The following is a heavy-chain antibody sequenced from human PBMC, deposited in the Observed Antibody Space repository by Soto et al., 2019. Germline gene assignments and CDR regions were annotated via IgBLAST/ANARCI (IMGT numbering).Heavy chain of an antibody. J-gene: IGHJ3*02. D-gene: IGHD5-12*01. CDR2: ISGSGGST. Sequence: EVQLLESGGGLVQPGGSLRLSCAASGFTFSSYAMSWVRQAPGKGLEWVSAISGSGGSTYYADSVKGRFTISRVNSKNTLYLQINIVRVEDTAVYYCAKEWAIVATGAFDIWGQGTMVTVSS. CDR3: AKEWAIVATGAFDI. V-gene: IGHV3-23*01. CDR1: GFTFSSYA.